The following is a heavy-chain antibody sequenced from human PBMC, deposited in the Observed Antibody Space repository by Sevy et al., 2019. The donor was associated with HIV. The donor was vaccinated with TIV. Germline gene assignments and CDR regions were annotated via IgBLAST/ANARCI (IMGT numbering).Heavy chain of an antibody. CDR1: GDSISSSSYY. Sequence: SETLSLTCIVSGDSISSSSYYWGWIRQPPGKGLEWIASISYSGNTYYNPSLQSRTTMSIDTSKNPFFLTLNSVTAPDAAVYYCARSNPYYDFWSGYMTSGYFDFWGPGTLVTVSS. D-gene: IGHD3-3*01. J-gene: IGHJ4*02. V-gene: IGHV4-39*01. CDR3: ARSNPYYDFWSGYMTSGYFDF. CDR2: ISYSGNT.